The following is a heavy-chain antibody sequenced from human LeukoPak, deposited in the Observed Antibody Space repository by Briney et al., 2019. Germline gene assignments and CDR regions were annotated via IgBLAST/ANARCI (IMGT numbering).Heavy chain of an antibody. CDR1: GFSFSNYG. J-gene: IGHJ4*02. V-gene: IGHV3-30*02. Sequence: PGGSPRLSCAASGFSFSNYGMHWVRQAPGKGLEWVAFIRFDGTNEFYADSVKGRFTISRDNSKNTLYLQMNSLRTEDTAIYYCAKGPDSYSFDSWGQGTLVTVSS. CDR3: AKGPDSYSFDS. D-gene: IGHD2-21*01. CDR2: IRFDGTNE.